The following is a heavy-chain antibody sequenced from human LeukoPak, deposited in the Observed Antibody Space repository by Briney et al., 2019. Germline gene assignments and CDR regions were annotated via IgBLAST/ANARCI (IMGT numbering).Heavy chain of an antibody. Sequence: GGSLRLSCAASGFPFSPNYMSWVRQAPGKGLEWVSVINTGGSAFYADSVKGRFTISRDNSNNTLYLQMNSLRAEDTAVYYCARVRRQVGSRWFDSWGQGILVTVSS. CDR3: ARVRRQVGSRWFDS. V-gene: IGHV3-53*01. D-gene: IGHD1-26*01. J-gene: IGHJ5*01. CDR2: INTGGSA. CDR1: GFPFSPNY.